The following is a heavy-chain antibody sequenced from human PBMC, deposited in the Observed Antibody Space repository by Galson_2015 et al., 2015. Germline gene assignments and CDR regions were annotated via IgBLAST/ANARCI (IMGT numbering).Heavy chain of an antibody. D-gene: IGHD3-3*01. V-gene: IGHV3-48*02. Sequence: SLRLSCAASGFTFSSYGMHWVRQAPGKGLEWVSYISSSSSTIYYADSVKGRFTISRDNAKNSLYLQMNSLRDEDTAVYYCARADYDFWSGYYLVARAYWYFDLWGRGTLVTVSS. CDR3: ARADYDFWSGYYLVARAYWYFDL. CDR2: ISSSSSTI. CDR1: GFTFSSYG. J-gene: IGHJ2*01.